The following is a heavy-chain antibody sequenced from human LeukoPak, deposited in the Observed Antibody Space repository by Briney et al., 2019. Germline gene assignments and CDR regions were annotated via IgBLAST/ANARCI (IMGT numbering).Heavy chain of an antibody. CDR1: GGSISSYY. J-gene: IGHJ4*02. CDR2: IYYRGST. Sequence: SETLSLTCTVSGGSISSYYWSWIRQPPGKGLEWIGYIYYRGSTNYNPSLKSRVTISVDTSKNQFSLKLSSVTAADTAVYYCARSRRVLAGYYFDYWGQGTLVTVYS. D-gene: IGHD6-19*01. V-gene: IGHV4-59*01. CDR3: ARSRRVLAGYYFDY.